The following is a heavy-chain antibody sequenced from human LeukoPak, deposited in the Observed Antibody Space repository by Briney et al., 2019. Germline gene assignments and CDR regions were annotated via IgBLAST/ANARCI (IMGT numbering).Heavy chain of an antibody. J-gene: IGHJ5*02. Sequence: GGTLRLSCAASGFTFSSYGMSWVRQAPGKGLEWVSAISGSGGSTYYAGSVKGRFTISRDNSKNTLYLQMNSLRAEDTAVYYCAKASVYYGSGSYYNLWGQGTLVTVSS. D-gene: IGHD3-10*01. CDR2: ISGSGGST. V-gene: IGHV3-23*01. CDR3: AKASVYYGSGSYYNL. CDR1: GFTFSSYG.